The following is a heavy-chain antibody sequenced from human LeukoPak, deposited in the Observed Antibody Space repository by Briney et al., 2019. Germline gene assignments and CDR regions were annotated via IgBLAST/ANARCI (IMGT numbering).Heavy chain of an antibody. CDR1: RFSFSSNG. D-gene: IGHD3-3*02. V-gene: IGHV3-30*03. Sequence: HPGRSLRLSCAASRFSFSSNGMNWVRQAPGKGLEWVAVIAYDGSNIYNGDSVKGRFAISRDNSKNTLYLQMNSLRADDTAVYYCARDAFWPVGFDPWGQGTLVTVSS. CDR3: ARDAFWPVGFDP. J-gene: IGHJ5*02. CDR2: IAYDGSNI.